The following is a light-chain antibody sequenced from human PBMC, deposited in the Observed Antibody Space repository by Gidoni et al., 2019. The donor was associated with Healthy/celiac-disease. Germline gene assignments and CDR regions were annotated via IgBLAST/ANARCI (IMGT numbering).Light chain of an antibody. CDR3: CSYAVSYPYV. J-gene: IGLJ1*01. CDR1: SSDVGCYNY. CDR2: IVS. V-gene: IGLV2-11*01. Sequence: QSALTQPLSVSGAPGQSVTIYCTGTSSDVGCYNYVAWYQQHPGKAHKLMIYIVSKRPSGVPDLFSGSKSGNTASLTISWLQAEVAAYYYCCSYAVSYPYVFSSGPKVTVL.